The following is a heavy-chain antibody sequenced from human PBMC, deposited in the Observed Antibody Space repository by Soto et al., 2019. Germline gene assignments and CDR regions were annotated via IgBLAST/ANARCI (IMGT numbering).Heavy chain of an antibody. J-gene: IGHJ4*02. CDR2: IIPIFGTA. CDR3: ASSSGNNYGVGTNYYFDY. V-gene: IGHV1-69*06. D-gene: IGHD1-26*01. CDR1: GGTFSTYS. Sequence: QVQLVQSGAEVKKPGSSVKVSCKTSGGTFSTYSIVWVRQAPGEGLEWMGGIIPIFGTANYAQKFHDRVTSTADKSTNTAFMEMSSLKSEDTAMYYCASSSGNNYGVGTNYYFDYWGQGTLVTVSS.